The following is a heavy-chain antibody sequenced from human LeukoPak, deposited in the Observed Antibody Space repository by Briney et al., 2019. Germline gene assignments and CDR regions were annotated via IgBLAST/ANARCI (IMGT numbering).Heavy chain of an antibody. CDR3: ARGRVDTAMDWFDP. J-gene: IGHJ5*02. Sequence: ASVKVSCKASGGTFSSYAISWVRQAPGQGLEWMGRIIPILGIANYAQKFQGRVTITADKSTSTAYMELSSLRSEDTAVYYCARGRVDTAMDWFDPWGQGTLVTVSS. V-gene: IGHV1-69*04. D-gene: IGHD5-18*01. CDR2: IIPILGIA. CDR1: GGTFSSYA.